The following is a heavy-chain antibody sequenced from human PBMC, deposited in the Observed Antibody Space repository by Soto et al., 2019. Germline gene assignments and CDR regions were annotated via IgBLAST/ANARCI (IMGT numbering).Heavy chain of an antibody. D-gene: IGHD3-10*01. CDR3: ARSRSVAVADSIDS. J-gene: IGHJ1*01. CDR2: ISKDGSSK. V-gene: IGHV3-30*04. Sequence: GGSMTLPCGASGCSLRRDAIHRGRQAPGKGLEWLAVISKDGSSKYYLDSVKGRFTISRDNSKNTVHLEMNSLRDEDTALYYCARSRSVAVADSIDSWVPGT. CDR1: GCSLRRDA.